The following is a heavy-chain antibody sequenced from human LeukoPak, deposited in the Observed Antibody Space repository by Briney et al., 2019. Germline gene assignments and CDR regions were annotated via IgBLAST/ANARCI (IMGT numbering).Heavy chain of an antibody. Sequence: SETLSLTCTVSGGPISSSSYYWGWIRQPPGKGLEWIGSIYYSGSTYYNPSLKSRVTISVDTSKNQFSLKLSSVTAADTAVYYCARQYKIWYYFDYWGQGTLVTVSS. J-gene: IGHJ4*02. V-gene: IGHV4-39*01. CDR2: IYYSGST. CDR1: GGPISSSSYY. CDR3: ARQYKIWYYFDY. D-gene: IGHD1-1*01.